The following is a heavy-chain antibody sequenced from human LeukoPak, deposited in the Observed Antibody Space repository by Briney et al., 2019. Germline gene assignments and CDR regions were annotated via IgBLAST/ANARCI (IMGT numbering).Heavy chain of an antibody. J-gene: IGHJ4*02. CDR2: ISSSSYI. CDR3: ARGLGTGYSYGNLDY. V-gene: IGHV3-21*01. D-gene: IGHD5-18*01. Sequence: GGSLRLSCAASGFTFSSYSMNWVRQAPGKGLEWVSSISSSSYIYYADSVKGRFTISRDNAKNSLYLQMNSLRAEDTAVYYCARGLGTGYSYGNLDYWGQGTLVTVSS. CDR1: GFTFSSYS.